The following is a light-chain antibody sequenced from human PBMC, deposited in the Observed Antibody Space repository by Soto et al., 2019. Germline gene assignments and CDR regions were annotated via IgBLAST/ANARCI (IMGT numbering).Light chain of an antibody. V-gene: IGKV3-20*01. CDR3: QQYDSSPPT. CDR2: GAS. J-gene: IGKJ4*01. CDR1: QSVSSSF. Sequence: EIVLSQSPGTLSLSPGERATLTCRASQSVSSSFLAWYQQKPGQAPRLLIYGASSRATGIPDRFSGSGSGTDFTLTTSRLEPEDVAVYYCQQYDSSPPTFGGGTKVEIK.